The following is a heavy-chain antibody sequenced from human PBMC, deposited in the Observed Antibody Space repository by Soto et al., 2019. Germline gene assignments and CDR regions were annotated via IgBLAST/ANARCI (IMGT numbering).Heavy chain of an antibody. D-gene: IGHD4-17*01. CDR1: GGTFSSYA. J-gene: IGHJ4*02. V-gene: IGHV1-69*13. CDR3: ARAKRSRLYFDY. Sequence: SVKVSCKASGGTFSSYAISWVRQAPGQGLEWMGGIIPIFGTANYAQKFQGRVTITADESTSTAYMELSSLRSEDTAVYYCARAKRSRLYFDYWGQGTLVTVSS. CDR2: IIPIFGTA.